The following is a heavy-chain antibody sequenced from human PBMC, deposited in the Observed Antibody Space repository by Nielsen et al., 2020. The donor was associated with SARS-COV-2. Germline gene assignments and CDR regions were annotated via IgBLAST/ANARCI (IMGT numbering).Heavy chain of an antibody. CDR1: GYTFTGYY. J-gene: IGHJ6*03. CDR2: INPNSGGT. V-gene: IGHV1-2*06. CDR3: ARAPPDIVVVPAAALIYYYYMDV. D-gene: IGHD2-2*01. Sequence: ASVKVSCKASGYTFTGYYMHWVRQAPGQGLEWMGRINPNSGGTNYAQKFQGRVTITRDTSASTAYMELSSLRSEDTAVYYCARAPPDIVVVPAAALIYYYYMDVWGKGTTVTVSS.